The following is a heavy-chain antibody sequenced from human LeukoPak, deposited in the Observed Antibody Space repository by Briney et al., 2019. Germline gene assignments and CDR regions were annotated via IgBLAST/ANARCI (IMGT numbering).Heavy chain of an antibody. J-gene: IGHJ4*02. Sequence: AGGSLRLSCAASGFTFSSYGMHRVRQAPGKGLEWVAVISYDGSNKYYADSVKGRFTISRDNSKNTLYLQMNSLRAEDTAVYYCAKDYYDSSGYPYYFDYWGQGTLVTVSS. CDR3: AKDYYDSSGYPYYFDY. CDR2: ISYDGSNK. D-gene: IGHD3-22*01. CDR1: GFTFSSYG. V-gene: IGHV3-30*18.